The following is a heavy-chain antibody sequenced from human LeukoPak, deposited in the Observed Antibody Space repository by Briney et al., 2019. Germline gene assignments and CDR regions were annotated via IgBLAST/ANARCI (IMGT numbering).Heavy chain of an antibody. Sequence: ASVKVSCKASGYTFSNYYMHWVRQAPGQGLEWMGIINPSGGGAYYAQKFQGRVTMTRDMSTTTMYMELSSLRSEDTAVYYCARPSATNSFDNWGPGTLVTVSS. D-gene: IGHD1-26*01. CDR2: INPSGGGA. CDR1: GYTFSNYY. J-gene: IGHJ4*02. CDR3: ARPSATNSFDN. V-gene: IGHV1-46*01.